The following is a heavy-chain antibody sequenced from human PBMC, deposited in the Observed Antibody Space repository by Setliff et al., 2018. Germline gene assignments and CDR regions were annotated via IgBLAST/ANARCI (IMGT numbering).Heavy chain of an antibody. J-gene: IGHJ4*02. D-gene: IGHD3-3*01. V-gene: IGHV4-39*07. Sequence: PSETLSLTCTVSGGSISSSSYYWGWIRQPPGKGLEWTGSIYYSGSTYYNPSLKSRVTISVDTSKNQFSLKLSSVTAADTAVYYCARRETYYNFWSGYYAYWGQGTLVTVSS. CDR3: ARRETYYNFWSGYYAY. CDR2: IYYSGST. CDR1: GGSISSSSYY.